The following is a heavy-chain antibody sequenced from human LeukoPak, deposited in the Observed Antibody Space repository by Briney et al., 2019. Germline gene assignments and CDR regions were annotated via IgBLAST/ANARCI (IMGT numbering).Heavy chain of an antibody. Sequence: GGSLRVSRAASGFIVSSSYMSWVRQPPGKGLEWVSTMYSGGSTYYGDSGKGRFTISRDSSKSTLYLQMNTLRVEDSAVYFCARDTTMVDWGQGTLVTVSS. D-gene: IGHD3-10*01. J-gene: IGHJ4*02. V-gene: IGHV3-53*01. CDR1: GFIVSSSY. CDR2: MYSGGST. CDR3: ARDTTMVD.